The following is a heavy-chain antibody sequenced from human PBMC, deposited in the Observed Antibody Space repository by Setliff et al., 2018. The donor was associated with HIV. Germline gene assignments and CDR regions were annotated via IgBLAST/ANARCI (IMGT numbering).Heavy chain of an antibody. D-gene: IGHD3-22*01. V-gene: IGHV4-59*11. J-gene: IGHJ4*02. Sequence: PSETLSLTCTVSGGSISSHYWSCIRQPPGKGLEWIGSIYYSGSTNYNPSLKSRVTISVDTSKNQFSLKLSSVTAADTAVYYCARDLGGGRSGYYYDRTIDYWGQGTLVTVS. CDR1: GGSISSHY. CDR3: ARDLGGGRSGYYYDRTIDY. CDR2: IYYSGST.